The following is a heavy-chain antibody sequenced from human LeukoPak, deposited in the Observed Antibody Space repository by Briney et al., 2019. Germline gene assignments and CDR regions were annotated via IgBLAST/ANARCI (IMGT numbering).Heavy chain of an antibody. CDR2: IYHSGST. CDR1: GVSITSYY. Sequence: PSETLSLTCTVSGVSITSYYWSWIRQPPGKGLEWIGSIYHSGSTNDNPSLKSRVTTSVDTSKNQFSLKLSSVTAADTALYYCARRGYYYDSSHYYYFDYWGQGTLVTVSS. D-gene: IGHD3-22*01. CDR3: ARRGYYYDSSHYYYFDY. V-gene: IGHV4-59*08. J-gene: IGHJ4*02.